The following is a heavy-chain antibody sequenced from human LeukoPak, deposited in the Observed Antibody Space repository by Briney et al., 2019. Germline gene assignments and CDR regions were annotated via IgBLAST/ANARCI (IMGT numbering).Heavy chain of an antibody. CDR1: GFTFSSYA. Sequence: PGGSLRPSCAASGFTFSSYAMNWVRQAPGKGLEWVSAISGSGGSTYYADSVKGRFTISRDNSKNTLYLQMNSLRAEDTAVYYCAKTYYYDSSGYYKGGGYYFDYWGQGTLVTVSS. V-gene: IGHV3-23*01. D-gene: IGHD3-22*01. CDR2: ISGSGGST. J-gene: IGHJ4*02. CDR3: AKTYYYDSSGYYKGGGYYFDY.